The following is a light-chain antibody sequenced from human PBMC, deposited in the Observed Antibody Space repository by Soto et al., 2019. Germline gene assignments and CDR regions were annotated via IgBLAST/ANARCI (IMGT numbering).Light chain of an antibody. CDR1: QDINVY. V-gene: IGKV1-39*01. Sequence: DIQMTQSPSSLSASIGDTVTITCRASQDINVYLNWYQQKPGEVPKLLIYSASTFHSGVPSRFTGSGSETDFTLTIRSLQPEDFANYYCQHGYVAPYSFGQGTKVDI. J-gene: IGKJ2*03. CDR3: QHGYVAPYS. CDR2: SAS.